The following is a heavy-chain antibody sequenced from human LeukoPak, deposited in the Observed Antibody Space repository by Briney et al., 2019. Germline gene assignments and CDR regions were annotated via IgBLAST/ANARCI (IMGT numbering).Heavy chain of an antibody. V-gene: IGHV1-24*01. Sequence: ASVKVSCKVSGYTLTELSMHWVRQAPGKGLEWMGGFDPEDGETIYAQKFQGRVTMTEDTSTDTAYMELSSLRSEDTAVYYCATDRNLDYYYGTDVWGQGTTVTVSS. D-gene: IGHD1-14*01. CDR3: ATDRNLDYYYGTDV. CDR2: FDPEDGET. CDR1: GYTLTELS. J-gene: IGHJ6*02.